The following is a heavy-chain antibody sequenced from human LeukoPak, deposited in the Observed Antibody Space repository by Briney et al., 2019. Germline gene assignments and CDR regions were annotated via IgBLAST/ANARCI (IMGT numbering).Heavy chain of an antibody. CDR2: VYSGGEI. J-gene: IGHJ5*01. Sequence: GGSLRLSCAASGFTVSSKYMSWSRQALGRGLGWGSVVYSGGEIYYTDSVMCRFTVSSDISKNRMYLQMNSLRADDTAVYYCAQSSPGPYCGGHGCTPTLTPFDSWGQGTLVTVSS. V-gene: IGHV3-53*01. D-gene: IGHD2-21*01. CDR3: AQSSPGPYCGGHGCTPTLTPFDS. CDR1: GFTVSSKY.